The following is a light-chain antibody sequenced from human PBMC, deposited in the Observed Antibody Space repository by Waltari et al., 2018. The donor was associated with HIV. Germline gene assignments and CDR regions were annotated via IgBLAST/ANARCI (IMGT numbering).Light chain of an antibody. CDR3: QSADNSSTYKI. CDR2: TDI. Sequence: SYELTQPPSVSVSPGQTARITCPGDALPHQYAYWYQQQPGQAPVLVIYTDIERPSGIPERFSGSSSGTTVTLTISGVQAEDEADYYCQSADNSSTYKIFGGGTKLTVL. J-gene: IGLJ2*01. CDR1: ALPHQY. V-gene: IGLV3-25*03.